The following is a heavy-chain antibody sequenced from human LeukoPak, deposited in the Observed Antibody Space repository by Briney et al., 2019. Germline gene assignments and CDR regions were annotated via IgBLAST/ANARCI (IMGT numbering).Heavy chain of an antibody. V-gene: IGHV3-23*01. CDR1: GFTFSSYA. CDR2: ISGSGGNT. D-gene: IGHD4/OR15-4a*01. CDR3: AKERDYGPADY. J-gene: IGHJ4*02. Sequence: GGSLRLSCAASGFTFSSYAMTWVRQAPGKGLEWVSAISGSGGNTYYTDSVKGRFTISRDNSKNTLFLQMNSLRAEDTAIYYCAKERDYGPADYWGQGTLVTVSS.